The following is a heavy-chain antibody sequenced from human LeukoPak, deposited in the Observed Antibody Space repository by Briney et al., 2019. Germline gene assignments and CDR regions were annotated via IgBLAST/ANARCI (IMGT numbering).Heavy chain of an antibody. CDR3: ARLERSSWYDIAGAFDI. CDR2: IYYSGST. CDR1: GGSISSYY. Sequence: SETLSLTCTVSGGSISSYYWSWIRQPPGKGLEWIGYIYYSGSTNYNPSLKSRVTISVDTSKNQFSLKLSSVTAADTAVYYCARLERSSWYDIAGAFDIWGQGTMVPVSS. V-gene: IGHV4-59*01. J-gene: IGHJ3*02. D-gene: IGHD6-13*01.